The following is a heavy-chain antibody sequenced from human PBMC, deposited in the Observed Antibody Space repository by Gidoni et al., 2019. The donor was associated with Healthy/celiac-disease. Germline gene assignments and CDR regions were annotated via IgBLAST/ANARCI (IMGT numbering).Heavy chain of an antibody. CDR1: GFTFSSYW. CDR3: ARDKAEWELLPGPWFDP. V-gene: IGHV3-7*04. J-gene: IGHJ5*02. Sequence: EVQLVESGGGLVQPGGSLRLSCAASGFTFSSYWMSWVRQAPGKGLEWVANIKQDGSEKYYVDSVKGRFTISRDNAKNSLYLQMNSLRAEDTAVYYCARDKAEWELLPGPWFDPWGQGTLVTVSS. CDR2: IKQDGSEK. D-gene: IGHD1-26*01.